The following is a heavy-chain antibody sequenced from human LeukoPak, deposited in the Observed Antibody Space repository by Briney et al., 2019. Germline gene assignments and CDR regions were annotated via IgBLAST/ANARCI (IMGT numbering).Heavy chain of an antibody. CDR2: MNPNSGNT. V-gene: IGHV1-8*01. J-gene: IGHJ4*02. D-gene: IGHD3-16*02. CDR1: GYTFTSYD. CDR3: ARDRYDYVWGGYRYTRGFDY. Sequence: ASVKVSCKASGYTFTSYDINWVRQATGQGLEWMGWMNPNSGNTGYAQKFQGRVTMTRNTSISTAYMELSSLRSEDTAVYYCARDRYDYVWGGYRYTRGFDYWGQGTLVTVSS.